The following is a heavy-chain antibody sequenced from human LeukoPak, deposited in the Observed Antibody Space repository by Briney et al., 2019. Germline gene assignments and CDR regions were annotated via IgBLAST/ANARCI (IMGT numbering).Heavy chain of an antibody. Sequence: ASVKVSCKASGYTFTSYDINWVRQATGQGLEWMGWMNPNSGNTGYAQKFQGRVTMTEDTSTDTAYMELSSLRSEDTAVYYCATDRGYYDSSGYCHWGQGTLVTVSS. D-gene: IGHD3-22*01. CDR3: ATDRGYYDSSGYCH. J-gene: IGHJ4*02. CDR1: GYTFTSYD. V-gene: IGHV1-8*01. CDR2: MNPNSGNT.